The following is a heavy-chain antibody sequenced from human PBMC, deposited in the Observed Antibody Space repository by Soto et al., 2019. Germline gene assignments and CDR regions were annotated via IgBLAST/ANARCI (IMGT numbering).Heavy chain of an antibody. Sequence: PSETLSLTCTVSGGFISSSSYYWGWIRQPPGKGLEWIGSIYYSGSTYYNPSLKSRVTISVDTSKNQFSLKLSSVTAADTAVYYCARLSGWYRKLDYWGQGTLVTVSS. J-gene: IGHJ4*02. CDR2: IYYSGST. CDR3: ARLSGWYRKLDY. D-gene: IGHD6-19*01. V-gene: IGHV4-39*01. CDR1: GGFISSSSYY.